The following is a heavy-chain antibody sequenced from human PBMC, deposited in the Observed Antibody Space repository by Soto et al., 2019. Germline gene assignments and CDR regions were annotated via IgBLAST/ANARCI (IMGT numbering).Heavy chain of an antibody. Sequence: QVKLVQSGAEVKKPGASVKVSCKASGYTFTSYAMHWVRQAPGQRLEWMGWINAGNGNTKYSQKFQGRVTITRDTSASTAYMELSSLRSEDTAVYYCASDSYSSSWWAGYYYYGMDVWGQGTTVTVSS. D-gene: IGHD6-13*01. CDR3: ASDSYSSSWWAGYYYYGMDV. V-gene: IGHV1-3*01. CDR2: INAGNGNT. J-gene: IGHJ6*02. CDR1: GYTFTSYA.